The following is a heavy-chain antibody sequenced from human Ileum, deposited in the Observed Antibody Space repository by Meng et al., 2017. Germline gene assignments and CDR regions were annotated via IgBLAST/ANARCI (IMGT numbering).Heavy chain of an antibody. D-gene: IGHD2-15*01. CDR3: ARRSGYCSDGSCYHFDH. J-gene: IGHJ4*01. CDR1: GYTFTSYD. Sequence: ASVKVSCKASGYTFTSYDINWVRQATGQGLEWMGWMNPNSGNTGYAQTFQDRVTMSRNTSISTAYMELSSLRSEDTAVYYCARRSGYCSDGSCYHFDHWGQGSQVTGYS. V-gene: IGHV1-8*01. CDR2: MNPNSGNT.